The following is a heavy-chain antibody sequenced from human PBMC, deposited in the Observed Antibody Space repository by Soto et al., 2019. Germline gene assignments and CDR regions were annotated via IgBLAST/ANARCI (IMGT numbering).Heavy chain of an antibody. CDR1: GYTFTSYD. V-gene: IGHV1-8*01. D-gene: IGHD2-2*01. Sequence: ASVKGSCKASGYTFTSYDINWVRQATGQGLKWMGWMNPNSGNTGYAQKFQGRVTMTRNTSISTAYMELSSLRSEDTAVYYCAREGEDIVVVPAAKGNNWFDPWGQGTLVTVSS. J-gene: IGHJ5*02. CDR3: AREGEDIVVVPAAKGNNWFDP. CDR2: MNPNSGNT.